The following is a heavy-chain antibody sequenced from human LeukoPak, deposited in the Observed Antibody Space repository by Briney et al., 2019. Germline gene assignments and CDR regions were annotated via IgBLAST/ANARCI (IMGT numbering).Heavy chain of an antibody. CDR3: ARRRRGGIAARLAVGYFDY. D-gene: IGHD6-6*01. CDR1: GGSISSSSYY. CDR2: INHSGST. J-gene: IGHJ4*02. Sequence: SETLSLTCTVSGGSISSSSYYWGWIRQPPGKGLEWIGEINHSGSTNYNPSLKSRVTISVDTSKNQFSLKLSSVTAADTAVYYCARRRRGGIAARLAVGYFDYWGQGTLVTVSS. V-gene: IGHV4-39*07.